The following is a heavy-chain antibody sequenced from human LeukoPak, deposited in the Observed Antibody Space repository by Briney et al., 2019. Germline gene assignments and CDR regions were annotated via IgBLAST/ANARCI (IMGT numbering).Heavy chain of an antibody. CDR3: ARGGRSFWSGYYVIDY. CDR1: GYTFSNYG. J-gene: IGHJ4*02. V-gene: IGHV1-18*01. CDR2: ISVYNGDT. Sequence: ASVKVSCKASGYTFSNYGISWLRQAPGQGLEWMGWISVYNGDTNYAQKFQGRVTMTTDRSTNTASLELRSLRSDDTAVYYCARGGRSFWSGYYVIDYWGQGTLVTVSS. D-gene: IGHD3-3*01.